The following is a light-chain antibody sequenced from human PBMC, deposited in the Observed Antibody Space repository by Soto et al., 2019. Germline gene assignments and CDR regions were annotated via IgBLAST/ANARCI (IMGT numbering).Light chain of an antibody. CDR2: DAS. CDR3: QQRSNWPIT. V-gene: IGKV3-11*01. Sequence: EIVLTQSPATLSLSPGERATLSCRASQSVSSYLAWYQQKPGQAPRLLIYDASNRATGIPARFSGSVYGTDFTLTISSLEPEEIAVYYCQQRSNWPITFGQGIRLEIK. CDR1: QSVSSY. J-gene: IGKJ5*01.